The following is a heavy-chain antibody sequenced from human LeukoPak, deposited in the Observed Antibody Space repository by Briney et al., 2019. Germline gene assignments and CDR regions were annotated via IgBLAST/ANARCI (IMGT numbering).Heavy chain of an antibody. V-gene: IGHV1-18*01. CDR1: GYTFTSYG. CDR3: ARTYCSSTSCYPDY. J-gene: IGHJ4*02. CDR2: ISAYNGNT. D-gene: IGHD2-2*01. Sequence: ASVKVSCKASGYTFTSYGISWVRQAPRQGLEWMGWISAYNGNTNYAQKLQGRVTMTTDTSTSTAYMELRSLRSDDTAVYYCARTYCSSTSCYPDYWGQGTLVTVSS.